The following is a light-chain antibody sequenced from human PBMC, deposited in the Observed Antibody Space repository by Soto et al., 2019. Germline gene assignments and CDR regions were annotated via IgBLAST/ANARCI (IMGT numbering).Light chain of an antibody. CDR3: ASSTTSSTYV. J-gene: IGLJ1*01. Sequence: QSALTQPASVSGSPGQSIAISCTGTSSDVGGYSYVSWYQQQPGKAPKLMISDVSNRPSGVSDRFSGSTSGNTASLTISGLQAEDEADYYCASSTTSSTYVFGTGTKLTVL. V-gene: IGLV2-14*01. CDR2: DVS. CDR1: SSDVGGYSY.